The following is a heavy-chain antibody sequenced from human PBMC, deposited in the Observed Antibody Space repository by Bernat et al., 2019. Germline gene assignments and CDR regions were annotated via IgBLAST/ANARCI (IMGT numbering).Heavy chain of an antibody. CDR1: GGSISSSNW. Sequence: QVQLQESGPGLVKPSGTLSLTCAVSGGSISSSNWWSWVRQPPGKGLEWIGEIYHSGSTNYNPSLKSRVTISVDKSKNQFSLKLSSVTAADTAVYYCARLGYCSSTGCSEDAFDIWGQGTMVTVSS. CDR3: ARLGYCSSTGCSEDAFDI. V-gene: IGHV4-4*02. D-gene: IGHD2-2*01. J-gene: IGHJ3*02. CDR2: IYHSGST.